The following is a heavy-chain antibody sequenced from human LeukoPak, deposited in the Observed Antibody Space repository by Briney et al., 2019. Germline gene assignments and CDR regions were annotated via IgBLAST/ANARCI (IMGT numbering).Heavy chain of an antibody. CDR2: IRYDGSNK. CDR3: ASPRGGYVGYFDY. CDR1: GFTFSSYG. D-gene: IGHD5-12*01. J-gene: IGHJ4*02. Sequence: GGSLRLSCAASGFTFSSYGMHWVRQAPGKGLEWVAFIRYDGSNKYYADSVKGRFTISRDNSKNTLYLQMNSLRAEDTAVYYRASPRGGYVGYFDYWGQGTLVTVSS. V-gene: IGHV3-30*02.